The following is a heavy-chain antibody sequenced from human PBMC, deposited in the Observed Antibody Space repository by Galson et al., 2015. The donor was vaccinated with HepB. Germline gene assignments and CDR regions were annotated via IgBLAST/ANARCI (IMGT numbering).Heavy chain of an antibody. CDR3: AKGYGLFDS. CDR1: GFAFDSHA. V-gene: IGHV3-23*01. CDR2: ITGKAGST. D-gene: IGHD5-18*01. Sequence: SLRLSCAASGFAFDSHAMSWVRQAPGRGLEWISGITGKAGSTSHAHSVKGRFTVSKDNSNNMLYLQMNSLRAEDAGLYFCAKGYGLFDSWGQGSLVTVSS. J-gene: IGHJ5*01.